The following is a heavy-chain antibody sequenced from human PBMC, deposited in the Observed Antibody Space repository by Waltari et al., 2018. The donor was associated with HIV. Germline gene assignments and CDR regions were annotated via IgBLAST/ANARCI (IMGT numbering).Heavy chain of an antibody. CDR1: GFTFRTYS. CDR2: VCDNSVFV. V-gene: IGHV3-21*01. D-gene: IGHD2-15*01. CDR3: AAFPCGEDCRDGFDV. J-gene: IGHJ3*01. Sequence: ESGGGRVQPGGTLKRSCSGSGFTFRTYSLTWIRLAPGVGRACISSVCDNSVFVYYAGSVKCRFGVSRDNAENSLSLLMRGLRDEDTGIYYCAAFPCGEDCRDGFDVWGQGTIVVVSS.